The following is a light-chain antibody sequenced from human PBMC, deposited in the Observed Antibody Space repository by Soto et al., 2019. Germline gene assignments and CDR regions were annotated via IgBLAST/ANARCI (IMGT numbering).Light chain of an antibody. CDR3: QQIHSTSSYT. CDR1: QGIRND. V-gene: IGKV1-17*01. Sequence: DIQMTQSPSSLSASVGDRVTITCRASQGIRNDLGWYQQKPGKAPKRLIYGASSLQSGVPSRFSGSGSGTEFTLTISSLQPEDVATYYCQQIHSTSSYTFGQGTRVDIK. J-gene: IGKJ2*01. CDR2: GAS.